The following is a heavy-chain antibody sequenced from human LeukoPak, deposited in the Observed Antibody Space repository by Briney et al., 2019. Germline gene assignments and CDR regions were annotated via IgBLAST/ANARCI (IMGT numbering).Heavy chain of an antibody. CDR2: IKQDGSDK. CDR3: ARASAVAGTRDY. J-gene: IGHJ4*02. CDR1: GFTFRSNW. V-gene: IGHV3-7*01. Sequence: GGSLRLSCTASGFTFRSNWMSWVRQAPGKGLEWVANIKQDGSDKYYVDSVKGRFTISRDNAKNSLYLQMNSLRAEDSALYYCARASAVAGTRDYWGQGTLVTVSS. D-gene: IGHD6-19*01.